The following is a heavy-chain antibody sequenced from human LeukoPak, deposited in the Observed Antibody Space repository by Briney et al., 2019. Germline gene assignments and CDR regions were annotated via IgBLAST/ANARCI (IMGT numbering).Heavy chain of an antibody. V-gene: IGHV3-48*03. J-gene: IGHJ5*02. CDR1: GFTFSNYE. CDR3: AGVIWFDP. CDR2: ISDSGTAT. Sequence: GGSLRLSCAASGFTFSNYEMNWVRQAPGKGLEWVAYISDSGTATYYADSVKGRFTISRDNAKNSLYLQMNSLRAEDTALYYCAGVIWFDPWGQGTLVTVSS.